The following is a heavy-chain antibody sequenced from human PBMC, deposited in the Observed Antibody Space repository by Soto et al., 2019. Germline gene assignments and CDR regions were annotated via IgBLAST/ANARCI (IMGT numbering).Heavy chain of an antibody. J-gene: IGHJ4*02. CDR3: AREHQTDYDYVWGSYRYFDY. CDR1: GGSISSGDYY. V-gene: IGHV4-30-4*01. Sequence: SETLSLTCTVSGGSISSGDYYWSWIRQPPGKGLEWIGYIYYSGSTYYNPSLKSRVTISVDTSKNQFSLKLSSVTAADTAVYYCAREHQTDYDYVWGSYRYFDYWGQGTLVTVSS. CDR2: IYYSGST. D-gene: IGHD3-16*02.